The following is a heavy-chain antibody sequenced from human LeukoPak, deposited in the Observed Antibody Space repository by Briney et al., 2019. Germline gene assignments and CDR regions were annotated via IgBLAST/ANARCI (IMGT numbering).Heavy chain of an antibody. V-gene: IGHV4-61*01. D-gene: IGHD3-10*01. CDR1: GGSVTSTNYY. CDR2: VSYTGIP. CDR3: ATQQWIGTFHY. Sequence: SETLSLTCTVSGGSVTSTNYYWSWIRQPPGEGLQWIGYVSYTGIPTYNPSLKSRVTISLDTSKSQFSLQLSSVTAADTAIYYCATQQWIGTFHYWGQGTLVTVSS. J-gene: IGHJ4*02.